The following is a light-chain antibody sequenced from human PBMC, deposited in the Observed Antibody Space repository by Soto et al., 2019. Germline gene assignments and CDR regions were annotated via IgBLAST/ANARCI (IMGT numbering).Light chain of an antibody. CDR1: QGISNY. CDR2: AAS. Sequence: DIQMTQSPSSLSASVGDRVTITCRASQGISNYLAWYQQKPGKVPKLLIYAASTLQSGVPSRFSGSGSGTDFTLTISSLQPEDVATSYCQKYNSAHTITFGQGTRLEIK. CDR3: QKYNSAHTIT. V-gene: IGKV1-27*01. J-gene: IGKJ5*01.